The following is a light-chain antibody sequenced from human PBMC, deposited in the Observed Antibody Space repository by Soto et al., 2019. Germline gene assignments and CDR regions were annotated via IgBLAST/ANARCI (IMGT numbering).Light chain of an antibody. CDR1: QSVSSNY. V-gene: IGKV3-20*01. CDR2: GAF. Sequence: EIVLTQSPGTLSLSPWERATLSCRASQSVSSNYLAWYQQKPGQAPRLLLYGAFTRATGIPARFSGSGSGTEFTLTISSLQSEDFAVYYCQQYGSSVWTFGQGTKVDIK. J-gene: IGKJ1*01. CDR3: QQYGSSVWT.